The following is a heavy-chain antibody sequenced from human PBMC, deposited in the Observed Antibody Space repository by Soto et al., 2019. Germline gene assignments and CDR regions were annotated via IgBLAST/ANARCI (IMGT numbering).Heavy chain of an antibody. J-gene: IGHJ6*01. V-gene: IGHV4-30-2*01. Sequence: SETLSLTCGVSGGSISSGGYSWNWIRQPPRKGLEWSGYIYQSGSSYYNPSLKSRVTISIDRSKNQFSLKLSSVTAADTAMYYCARAHYYYGMDVWGQGTTVTVSS. CDR2: IYQSGSS. CDR3: ARAHYYYGMDV. CDR1: GGSISSGGYS.